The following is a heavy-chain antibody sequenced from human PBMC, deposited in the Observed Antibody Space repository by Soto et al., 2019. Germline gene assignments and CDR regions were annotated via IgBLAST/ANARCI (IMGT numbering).Heavy chain of an antibody. CDR3: ASRVLTAEHDCYYYMDV. Sequence: SVKVSCKTSGGTFSSCAISWVRQAPGQGLEWMGGIIPIFDTPNYAQKFQGRVTITADRSTDTAYMELSSLRSEDTAVYYCASRVLTAEHDCYYYMDVWGQGTTVTVSS. D-gene: IGHD2-21*02. CDR1: GGTFSSCA. CDR2: IIPIFDTP. J-gene: IGHJ6*02. V-gene: IGHV1-69*06.